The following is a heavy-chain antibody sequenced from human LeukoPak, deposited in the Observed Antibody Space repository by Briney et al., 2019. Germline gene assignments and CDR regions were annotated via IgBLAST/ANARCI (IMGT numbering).Heavy chain of an antibody. J-gene: IGHJ4*02. D-gene: IGHD2-15*01. CDR3: ARGHSSYYFDY. V-gene: IGHV3-30-3*01. CDR2: ISYDGSNK. CDR1: GFTFSSYA. Sequence: GGSLRLSCAASGFTFSSYAMHWVRQAPGKGLEGVAVISYDGSNKYYADSVKGRFNISRDKSKNTLYLQMNSLRAEDTAVYYCARGHSSYYFDYWGQGTLVTVSS.